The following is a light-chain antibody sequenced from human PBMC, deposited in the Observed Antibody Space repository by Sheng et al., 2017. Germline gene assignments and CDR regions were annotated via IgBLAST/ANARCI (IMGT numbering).Light chain of an antibody. J-gene: IGKJ2*01. CDR1: QSVSSN. CDR3: QQYHNWPLYT. CDR2: DAS. Sequence: EIVMTQSPATLSVSPGERATLSCRASQSVSSNLAWYQQRLGQAPRLLIYDASTRATGIPVRFSGSGSGTEFTLTITSLQSEDFAVYFCQQYHNWPLYTFGQGTKLEI. V-gene: IGKV3-15*01.